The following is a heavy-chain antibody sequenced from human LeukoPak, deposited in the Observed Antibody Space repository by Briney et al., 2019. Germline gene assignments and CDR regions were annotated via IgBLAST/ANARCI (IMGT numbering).Heavy chain of an antibody. J-gene: IGHJ4*02. CDR3: ARDDPGIGIDY. CDR1: GFSFSSYW. D-gene: IGHD1-26*01. CDR2: INSDGSST. Sequence: GGSLRLSCAASGFSFSSYWMHWVRKAPGKGLVWVSHINSDGSSTTYADSVKGRFTISRDNAKGTLYLQMNRLRAEDTAVYYCARDDPGIGIDYWGQGTLVTVSS. V-gene: IGHV3-74*01.